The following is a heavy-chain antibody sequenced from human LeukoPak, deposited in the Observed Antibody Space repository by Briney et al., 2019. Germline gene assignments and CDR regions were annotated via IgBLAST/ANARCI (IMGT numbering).Heavy chain of an antibody. Sequence: SETLSLTCTVSGGSISSYYWSWIRQPPGKGLEWIGYIYYSGSTNYNPSLKSRATISVDTSKNQFSLKLSSVTAADTAVYYCASDSGQWLEDAFDIWGQGTMVTVSS. D-gene: IGHD6-19*01. CDR3: ASDSGQWLEDAFDI. CDR2: IYYSGST. CDR1: GGSISSYY. V-gene: IGHV4-59*01. J-gene: IGHJ3*02.